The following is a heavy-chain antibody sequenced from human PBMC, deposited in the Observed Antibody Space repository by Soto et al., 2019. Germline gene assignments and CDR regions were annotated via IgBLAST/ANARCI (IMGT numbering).Heavy chain of an antibody. CDR3: ARSQDSSGYWNNCFDP. J-gene: IGHJ5*02. Sequence: QVQLVQSGAEVKKPGSSVKVSCKASGGTFSTYTITWVRQAPGQGLEWMGGIIPIFGTANYPQKFQGRVTITADESTSTAYMEIRSLRSEDTAVYYCARSQDSSGYWNNCFDPWGQGTLVTVSS. CDR1: GGTFSTYT. V-gene: IGHV1-69*01. D-gene: IGHD3-22*01. CDR2: IIPIFGTA.